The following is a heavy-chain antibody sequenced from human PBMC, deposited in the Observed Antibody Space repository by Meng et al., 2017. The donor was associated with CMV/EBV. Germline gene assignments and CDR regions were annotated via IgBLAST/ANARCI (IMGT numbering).Heavy chain of an antibody. CDR1: GGSFSGYY. Sequence: CAVYGGSFSGYYWSWIRQPPGKGLEWIGEINHSGSTNYNPSLKSRVTISVDTSKNQFSLKLSSVTAADTAVYYCATGGSYRFDYWGQGTLVTVSS. V-gene: IGHV4-34*01. CDR2: INHSGST. D-gene: IGHD1-26*01. J-gene: IGHJ4*02. CDR3: ATGGSYRFDY.